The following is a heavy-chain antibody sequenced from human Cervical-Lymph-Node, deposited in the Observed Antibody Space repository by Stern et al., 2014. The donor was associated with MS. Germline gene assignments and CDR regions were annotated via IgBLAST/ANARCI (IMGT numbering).Heavy chain of an antibody. CDR3: VYGDFHSPFAY. Sequence: VQLQESGPGLVKPSGTLSLTCTVSGGSFSSSNWWSWVSQNPGKGMEWIGEISHSGSTSYTPSLKSRVTMSIDKSKRQFSLNLISVIAADTAVYYCVYGDFHSPFAYWGQGKLVTVSS. CDR2: ISHSGST. J-gene: IGHJ4*02. D-gene: IGHD4-17*01. CDR1: GGSFSSSNW. V-gene: IGHV4-4*02.